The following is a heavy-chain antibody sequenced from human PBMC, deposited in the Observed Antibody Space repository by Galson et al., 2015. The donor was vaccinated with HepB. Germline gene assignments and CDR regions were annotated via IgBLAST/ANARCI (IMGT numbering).Heavy chain of an antibody. V-gene: IGHV6-1*01. CDR2: TYYRSKWYH. J-gene: IGHJ4*02. Sequence: CAISGDSVSTNSAAWFRIRQSPSRGLEWLGRTYYRSKWYHDYAESVKSRIIINPDTSKNQFSLQLNSVTPDDTAVYYCARVPGVDVNRGYFDFWGQGTLVTVSS. CDR3: ARVPGVDVNRGYFDF. D-gene: IGHD3-10*01. CDR1: GDSVSTNSAA.